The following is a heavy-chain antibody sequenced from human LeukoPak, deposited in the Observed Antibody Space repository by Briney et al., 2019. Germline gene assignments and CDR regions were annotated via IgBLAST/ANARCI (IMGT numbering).Heavy chain of an antibody. J-gene: IGHJ4*02. CDR2: ISGSGGST. CDR3: AKGIVVVVAATGYFDY. CDR1: GFTFSTYW. Sequence: PGGSLRLSCAASGFTFSTYWMSWVRQAPGKGLEWVSAISGSGGSTYYADSVKGRFTISRDNSKNTLYLQMNSLRAEDTAVYYCAKGIVVVVAATGYFDYWGQGTLVTVSS. D-gene: IGHD2-15*01. V-gene: IGHV3-23*01.